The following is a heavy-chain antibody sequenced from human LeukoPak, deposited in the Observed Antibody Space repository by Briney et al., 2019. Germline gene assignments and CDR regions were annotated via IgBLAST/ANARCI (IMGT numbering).Heavy chain of an antibody. CDR1: GGSFSGYY. D-gene: IGHD3-9*01. J-gene: IGHJ4*02. CDR2: INHSGST. CDR3: ARGPRRILTGYSTHLFHYFDY. V-gene: IGHV4-34*01. Sequence: SETLSLTCAVYGGSFSGYYWSWIRQPPRKGLEWIGEINHSGSTNYNPSLKSRVTISVDTSKNQFSLKLSSVTAADTAVYYCARGPRRILTGYSTHLFHYFDYWGQGTLVTVSS.